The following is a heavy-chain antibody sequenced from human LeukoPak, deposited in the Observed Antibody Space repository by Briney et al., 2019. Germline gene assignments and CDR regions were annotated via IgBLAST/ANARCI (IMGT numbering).Heavy chain of an antibody. V-gene: IGHV4-4*02. CDR3: AKRAVLLWFGDPHYFDY. D-gene: IGHD3-10*01. CDR2: IYHSGST. J-gene: IGHJ4*02. CDR1: GGSISSSNW. Sequence: PSGTLSLTCAVSGGSISSSNWWSWVRQPPGKGLEWIGEIYHSGSTNYNPSLKSRVTISVDKSKNQFSLKLSSVTAADTAVYYCAKRAVLLWFGDPHYFDYWGQGTLVTVSS.